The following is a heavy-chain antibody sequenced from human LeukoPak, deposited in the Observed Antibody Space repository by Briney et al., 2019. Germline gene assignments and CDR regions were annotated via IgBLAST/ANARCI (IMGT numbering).Heavy chain of an antibody. CDR1: GYTFTSYG. J-gene: IGHJ5*02. Sequence: ASVKASCKASGYTFTSYGISWVQQAPGQGLEWMGWISAYNGNTNYAQKLQGRVTMTRNTSISTAYMELSSLRSEDTAVYYCARGMIRYFDWLSNNWFDPWGQGTLVTVSS. CDR2: ISAYNGNT. D-gene: IGHD3-9*01. CDR3: ARGMIRYFDWLSNNWFDP. V-gene: IGHV1-18*01.